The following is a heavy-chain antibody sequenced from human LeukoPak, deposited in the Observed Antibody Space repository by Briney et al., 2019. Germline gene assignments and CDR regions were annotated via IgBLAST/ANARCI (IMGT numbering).Heavy chain of an antibody. CDR2: MNPNSGNT. CDR1: GYTFTSYD. J-gene: IGHJ3*02. D-gene: IGHD1-26*01. V-gene: IGHV1-8*01. CDR3: AKSSLGPWDAFHI. Sequence: ASVKLSCKASGYTFTSYDINWVRQATGQGLEWMGWMNPNSGNTGYAQKFQGRVTMTRNTSISTAYMELSSLRSEDTAVYYCAKSSLGPWDAFHIWGQGTMVTVSS.